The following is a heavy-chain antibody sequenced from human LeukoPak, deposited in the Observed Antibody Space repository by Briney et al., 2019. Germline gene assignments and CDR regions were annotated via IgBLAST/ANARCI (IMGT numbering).Heavy chain of an antibody. V-gene: IGHV3-72*01. J-gene: IGHJ4*02. CDR3: ARGQPGVAAAGNLDY. CDR2: TKNKVNGYSA. Sequence: QTGGSLRLSCVASGFIFSDHYMDWVRQAPGKGLEWVGRTKNKVNGYSAIYAASVKGRFTISRDDSKDSLFLQMNSLRAEDTAVYYCARGQPGVAAAGNLDYWGQGTLVTVSS. CDR1: GFIFSDHY. D-gene: IGHD6-13*01.